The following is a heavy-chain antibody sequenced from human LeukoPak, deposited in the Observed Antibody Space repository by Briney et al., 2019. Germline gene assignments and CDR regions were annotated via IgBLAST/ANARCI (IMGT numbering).Heavy chain of an antibody. CDR3: ARVQYYYDSSGYYYAHAFDI. CDR2: IYTSGST. J-gene: IGHJ3*02. CDR1: GGSISSGSYY. D-gene: IGHD3-22*01. V-gene: IGHV4-61*02. Sequence: SETLSLTCTVSGGSISSGSYYWSWIRQPAGKGLEWIGRIYTSGSTNYNPSLKSRVTISVDTSKNQFSLKLSSVTAADTAVYYCARVQYYYDSSGYYYAHAFDIWGQGTMVTVSS.